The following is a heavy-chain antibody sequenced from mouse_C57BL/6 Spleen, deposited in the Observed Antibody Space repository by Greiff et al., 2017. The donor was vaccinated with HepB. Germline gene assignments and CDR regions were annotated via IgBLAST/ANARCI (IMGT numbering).Heavy chain of an antibody. CDR1: GYTFTSYW. J-gene: IGHJ1*03. D-gene: IGHD3-1*01. CDR3: ARGATRGYFDV. Sequence: VQLQQSGAELVRPGSSVKLSCKASGYTFTSYWMDWVKQRPGQGLEWIGNIYPSDSETHYNQKFKDKATLTVDKSSSTAYMQLSSLTSEDSAVYCCARGATRGYFDVWGTGTTVTVSS. V-gene: IGHV1-61*01. CDR2: IYPSDSET.